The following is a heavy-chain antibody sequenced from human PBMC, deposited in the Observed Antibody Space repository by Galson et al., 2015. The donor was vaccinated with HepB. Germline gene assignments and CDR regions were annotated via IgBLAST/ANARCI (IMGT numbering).Heavy chain of an antibody. V-gene: IGHV6-1*01. CDR1: GDSVSSSSAA. CDR2: TYHRSKWYN. J-gene: IGHJ5*02. CDR3: ARDPYYYGSGTGNWFDP. Sequence: CAISGDSVSSSSAAWNWIRQSPSRGLEWLGRTYHRSKWYNDYAVSVKSRITINPDTSKNQFSLQLNSVTPEDTAVYYCARDPYYYGSGTGNWFDPWGQGTLVTVSS. D-gene: IGHD3-10*01.